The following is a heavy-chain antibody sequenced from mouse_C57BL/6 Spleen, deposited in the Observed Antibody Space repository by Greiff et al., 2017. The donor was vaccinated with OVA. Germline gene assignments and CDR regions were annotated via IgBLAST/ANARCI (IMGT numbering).Heavy chain of an antibody. CDR3: AREDGNYDYYAMDD. CDR2: INPSNGGT. J-gene: IGHJ4*01. Sequence: QVQLQQPGTELVKPGASVKLSCKASGYTFTSYWMHWVKQRPGQGLAWIGNINPSNGGTNYNEKFKSKATLTVDKSSSTAYMQLSSLTSEDSAVYYGAREDGNYDYYAMDDWGKGTSVTVSS. D-gene: IGHD2-1*01. CDR1: GYTFTSYW. V-gene: IGHV1-53*01.